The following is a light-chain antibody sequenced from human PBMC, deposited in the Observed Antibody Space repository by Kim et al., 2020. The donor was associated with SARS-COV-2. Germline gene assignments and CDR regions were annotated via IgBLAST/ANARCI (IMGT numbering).Light chain of an antibody. CDR2: GAS. J-gene: IGKJ1*01. Sequence: EVVLTQSPGTLSLSPGERATLSCRASQSVSSTSLAWYQHKPGQAPRLLIYGASSRATGIPDRFSGSGSGTDFTLTIRRLEPEDFAVYYCQQYDTSPRTLGQGTKVDIK. CDR3: QQYDTSPRT. V-gene: IGKV3-20*01. CDR1: QSVSSTS.